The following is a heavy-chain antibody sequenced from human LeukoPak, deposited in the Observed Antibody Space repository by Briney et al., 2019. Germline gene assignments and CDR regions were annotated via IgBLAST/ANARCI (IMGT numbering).Heavy chain of an antibody. CDR1: GLTLSSNY. J-gene: IGHJ4*02. V-gene: IGHV3-53*01. Sequence: GGSLRLSCAASGLTLSSNYMSWVRQAPGKGLEWVSLINSSGSIYYADSVKGRFTISRDNSKNSLYLQMNSLRAEDTAVYYCATLPGGRETHQGYYFDYWGQGTLVTVSS. CDR2: INSSGSI. D-gene: IGHD2-15*01. CDR3: ATLPGGRETHQGYYFDY.